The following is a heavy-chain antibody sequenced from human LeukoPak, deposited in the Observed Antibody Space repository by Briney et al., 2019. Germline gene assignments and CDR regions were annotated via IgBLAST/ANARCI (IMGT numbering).Heavy chain of an antibody. CDR3: AKDTAVAGTVDY. V-gene: IGHV3-23*01. D-gene: IGHD6-19*01. Sequence: PGGSLRLSCAASGFTFSSYAMSWVRQAPGKGLEWVLAISGSGGSTYYADSVKGRFTISRDNSKNTLYLQMNSLRAEDTAVYYCAKDTAVAGTVDYWGQGTLVTVSS. CDR2: ISGSGGST. CDR1: GFTFSSYA. J-gene: IGHJ4*02.